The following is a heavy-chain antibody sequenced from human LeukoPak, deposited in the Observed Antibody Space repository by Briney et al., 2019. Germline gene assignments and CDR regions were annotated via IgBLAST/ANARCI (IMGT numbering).Heavy chain of an antibody. CDR3: ARGVYLRDSSGYYYLYDY. V-gene: IGHV4-39*07. CDR1: GGSISSSSYY. CDR2: IYYSGST. J-gene: IGHJ4*02. D-gene: IGHD3-22*01. Sequence: TSETLSLTCTVSGGSISSSSYYWGWIRQPPGKGLEWIGSIYYSGSTYYNPSLKSRVTISVDTSKNQFSLKLSSVTAADTAVYYCARGVYLRDSSGYYYLYDYWGQGTLVTVSS.